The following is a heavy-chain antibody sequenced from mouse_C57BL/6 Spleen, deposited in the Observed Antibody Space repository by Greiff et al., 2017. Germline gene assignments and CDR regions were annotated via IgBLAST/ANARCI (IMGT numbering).Heavy chain of an antibody. Sequence: QVQLQQPGAELVMPGASVKLSCKASGYTFTSYWMHWVKQRPGQGLEWIGEIDPSDSYTNYNQKFKGKSTLTVDKSSSTAYMQLSSLTSEDSAVYYCARVLVVADAMDYWGQGTSVTVSS. CDR2: IDPSDSYT. D-gene: IGHD1-1*01. J-gene: IGHJ4*01. V-gene: IGHV1-69*01. CDR1: GYTFTSYW. CDR3: ARVLVVADAMDY.